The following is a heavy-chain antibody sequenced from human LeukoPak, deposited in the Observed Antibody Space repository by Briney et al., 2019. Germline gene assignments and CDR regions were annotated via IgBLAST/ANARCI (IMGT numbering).Heavy chain of an antibody. CDR3: ARELHSSSGAFDI. J-gene: IGHJ3*02. CDR1: GFSFKDYW. V-gene: IGHV3-7*01. CDR2: ITPDGSGK. Sequence: GGSLRLSCAASGFSFKDYWMSWVRQAPGEGLEWVADITPDGSGKTYVDSVKGRFTISRDNAKQSLYLQMNSLRAEDTAVYYCARELHSSSGAFDIWGQGTMVTVSS. D-gene: IGHD6-6*01.